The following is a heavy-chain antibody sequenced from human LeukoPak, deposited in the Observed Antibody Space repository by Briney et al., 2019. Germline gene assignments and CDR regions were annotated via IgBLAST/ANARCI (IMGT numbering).Heavy chain of an antibody. CDR3: ARAKLSSSWLPDY. CDR1: GGSISSYY. V-gene: IGHV4-59*01. D-gene: IGHD6-13*01. J-gene: IGHJ4*02. CDR2: IYYSGST. Sequence: PSETLSLTCTVSGGSISSYYWSWIRQPPGKGLEWIGYIYYSGSTNYNPSLKSRVTISVDTSKSQFSLKLSSVTAADTAVYYCARAKLSSSWLPDYWGQGTLVTVSS.